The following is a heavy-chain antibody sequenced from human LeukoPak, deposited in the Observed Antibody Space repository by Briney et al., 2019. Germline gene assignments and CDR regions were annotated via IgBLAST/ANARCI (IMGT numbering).Heavy chain of an antibody. CDR3: ARTTGVVGAMIRGAFDI. Sequence: GGSLRLSCAASGFTVSSNYMSWVRQAPGKGLEWVSVIYSGGSTYYADSVKGRFTISRDNSKNTLYLQMNSLRAEDTAVYYCARTTGVVGAMIRGAFDIWGQGTMVTVSS. CDR1: GFTVSSNY. CDR2: IYSGGST. J-gene: IGHJ3*02. D-gene: IGHD1-26*01. V-gene: IGHV3-53*01.